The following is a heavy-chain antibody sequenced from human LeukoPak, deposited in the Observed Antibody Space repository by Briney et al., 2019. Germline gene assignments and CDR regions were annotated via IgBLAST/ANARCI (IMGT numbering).Heavy chain of an antibody. CDR2: ISRNNRTI. CDR3: ASHGSGDYVSPFHL. J-gene: IGHJ3*01. V-gene: IGHV3-48*04. D-gene: IGHD4-17*01. CDR1: GFTFSTYS. Sequence: PGGSLRLSCAASGFTFSTYSMNWVRQAPGKGLEWVSYISRNNRTIYYADSVKGRFTISRDNAKNSLYLQMDNLRAEDTAVYYCASHGSGDYVSPFHLWGQGTVVTVSS.